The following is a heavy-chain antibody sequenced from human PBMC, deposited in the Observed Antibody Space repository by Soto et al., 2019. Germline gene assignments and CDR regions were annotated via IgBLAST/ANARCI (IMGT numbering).Heavy chain of an antibody. J-gene: IGHJ4*02. CDR1: GFTFSSYA. CDR3: AKPIGVRGARLIDY. Sequence: PGGSLRLSCAASGFTFSSYAMSWVRQAPGKGLEWVSAISGSGGSTYYADSVKGRFTISRDNSKNTLYLQMNSLRAEDTAVYYCAKPIGVRGARLIDYWGQGTLVTVSS. D-gene: IGHD3-10*01. CDR2: ISGSGGST. V-gene: IGHV3-23*01.